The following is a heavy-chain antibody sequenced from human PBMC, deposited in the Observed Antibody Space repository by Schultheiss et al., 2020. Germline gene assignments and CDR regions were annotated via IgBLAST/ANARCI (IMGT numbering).Heavy chain of an antibody. Sequence: SETLSLTCTVSGGSISSYYWSWIRQPPGKGLEWIGYIYYSGSTNYNPSLKSRVTISVDTSKNQFSLKLSYVTAADTAVYYCARGGLGYDILTGYPSYWFAPRGQLTLVNVSS. D-gene: IGHD3-9*01. CDR2: IYYSGST. CDR3: ARGGLGYDILTGYPSYWFAP. V-gene: IGHV4-59*01. J-gene: IGHJ4*03. CDR1: GGSISSYY.